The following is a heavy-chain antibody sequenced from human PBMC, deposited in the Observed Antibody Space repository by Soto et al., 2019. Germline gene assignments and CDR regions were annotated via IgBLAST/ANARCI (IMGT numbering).Heavy chain of an antibody. CDR3: ARAHHSSGWFDAFDI. CDR2: ISSSSSYI. V-gene: IGHV3-21*01. D-gene: IGHD6-19*01. CDR1: GFTFSSYS. Sequence: EVQLVESGGGLVKPGGSLRLSCAASGFTFSSYSMNWVRQAPGKGREWVSSISSSSSYIYYADSVKGRFTISRDNAQHSLYLQMNSLRAEDTAVYYCARAHHSSGWFDAFDIWGQGTMVTVSS. J-gene: IGHJ3*02.